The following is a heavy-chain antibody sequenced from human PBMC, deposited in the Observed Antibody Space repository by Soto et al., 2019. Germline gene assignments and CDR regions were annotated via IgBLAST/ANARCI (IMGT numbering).Heavy chain of an antibody. J-gene: IGHJ6*02. CDR2: IYYSGST. CDR3: ASPSCGGACYSSGDYYYGVDV. D-gene: IGHD2-21*02. CDR1: GGSISSGGYY. Sequence: SETLSLTCTLSGGSISSGGYYWSWIRQHPGKGLEWIGYIYYSGSTYYNPSLKSRVTISVDTSKNQFSLKLSSVTAADTAVYYCASPSCGGACYSSGDYYYGVDVWGQGTTVTVSS. V-gene: IGHV4-31*03.